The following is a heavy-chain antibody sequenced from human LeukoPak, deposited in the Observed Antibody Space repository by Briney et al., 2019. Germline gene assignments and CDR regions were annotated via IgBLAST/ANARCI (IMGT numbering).Heavy chain of an antibody. CDR2: ISSSSRYI. V-gene: IGHV3-21*01. Sequence: GGSLRLSCAASGFTFSTYTMNWVRQAPGKGLEWVSSISSSSRYIYYADSLKGRFTISRDNAESSLYLQMNSLRAEDTAVYYCARDLGREYGDFDYWGQGTLVTVSS. D-gene: IGHD4-17*01. CDR3: ARDLGREYGDFDY. J-gene: IGHJ4*02. CDR1: GFTFSTYT.